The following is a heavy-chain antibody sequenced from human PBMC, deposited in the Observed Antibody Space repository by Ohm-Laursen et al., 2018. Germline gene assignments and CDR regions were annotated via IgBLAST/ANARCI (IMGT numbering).Heavy chain of an antibody. CDR1: GFTFPNYA. V-gene: IGHV3-23*01. CDR3: VPYGSGYPLPGMDV. D-gene: IGHD2-15*01. Sequence: GSLRLSCTASGFTFPNYAMSWVRQAPGKGLEWVSGINGSRGTTYYADSVRGRFTISRDNSKNTLYLQMNSLRAEDTAVYYCVPYGSGYPLPGMDVWGQGTTVTVSS. CDR2: INGSRGTT. J-gene: IGHJ6*02.